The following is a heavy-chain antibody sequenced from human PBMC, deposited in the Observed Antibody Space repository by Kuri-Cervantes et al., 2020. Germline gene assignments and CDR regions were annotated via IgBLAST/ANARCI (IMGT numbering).Heavy chain of an antibody. Sequence: GSLRLSCAVSGYSISSGYYWGWIRQPPGKGLEWIGSIYHNENTYYNPSLKSRVTMSVDTSRNEFSLNLSSVTAADTAVYYCARHKAYLWPFIYFHFDYWGQGTLVTVSS. CDR2: IYHNENT. V-gene: IGHV4-38-2*01. J-gene: IGHJ4*02. CDR3: ARHKAYLWPFIYFHFDY. D-gene: IGHD2-21*01. CDR1: GYSISSGYY.